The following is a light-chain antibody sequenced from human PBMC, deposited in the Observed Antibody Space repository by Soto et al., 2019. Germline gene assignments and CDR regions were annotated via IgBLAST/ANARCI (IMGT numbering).Light chain of an antibody. CDR1: ESLLQSNGNHY. J-gene: IGKJ1*01. Sequence: IVLTQSPLSLPVTPGEPASISCRSSESLLQSNGNHYLDWYLQKPGQSPQVLIYLGSNRASGVPDRFSGSGSGTDFTLKISRVEAEDVGVYYCMQALHPPWTFGQGTKVEIK. V-gene: IGKV2-28*01. CDR3: MQALHPPWT. CDR2: LGS.